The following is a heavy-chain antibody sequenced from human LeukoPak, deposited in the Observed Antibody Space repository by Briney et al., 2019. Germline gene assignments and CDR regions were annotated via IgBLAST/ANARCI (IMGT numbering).Heavy chain of an antibody. CDR1: GFTFSSYW. Sequence: PGGSLRLSCAASGFTFSSYWMHWVRQAPGKGLVWVSRINSDGSSTSYADSVKGRFTISRDNAKNSLYLQMNSLRAEDTAVYYCARDPTDLFGDYEGGDCWGQGTLVTVSS. J-gene: IGHJ4*02. CDR3: ARDPTDLFGDYEGGDC. D-gene: IGHD4-17*01. V-gene: IGHV3-74*01. CDR2: INSDGSST.